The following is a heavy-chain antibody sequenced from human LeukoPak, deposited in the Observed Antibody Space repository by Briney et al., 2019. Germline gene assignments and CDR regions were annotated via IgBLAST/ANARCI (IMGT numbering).Heavy chain of an antibody. Sequence: PSETLSLTCTVSGGSISSSSYYWGWIRQPPGKGLEWIGSIYYSGSTYYNPSLKSRVTISVDTSKNQFSLKLSSVTAADTAVYYCARDQPARCWGQGTLVTVSS. J-gene: IGHJ4*02. V-gene: IGHV4-39*07. D-gene: IGHD4-17*01. CDR3: ARDQPARC. CDR2: IYYSGST. CDR1: GGSISSSSYY.